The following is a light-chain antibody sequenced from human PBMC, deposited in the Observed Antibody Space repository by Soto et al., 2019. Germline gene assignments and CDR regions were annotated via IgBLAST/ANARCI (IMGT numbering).Light chain of an antibody. CDR1: QSVSSY. J-gene: IGKJ5*01. CDR2: DAS. Sequence: EKGLTQDPATLRLSKGERATLSCRASQSVSSYLAWYQQKPGPAPRLLIYDASNRATGIPARFSGSGSGTDFNLTACNLEPEAFEVYYCQQRSNWPRTFGQGTRLEIK. CDR3: QQRSNWPRT. V-gene: IGKV3-11*01.